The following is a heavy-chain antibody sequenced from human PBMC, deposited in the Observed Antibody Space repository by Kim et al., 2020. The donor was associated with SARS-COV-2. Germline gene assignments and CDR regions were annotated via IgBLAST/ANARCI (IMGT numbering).Heavy chain of an antibody. CDR3: ARRSAGIDW. CDR2: GPT. J-gene: IGHJ4*02. Sequence: GPTRCNPSLESRVTLSVDMSKNQFSLKLRSVTAADTAIYYCARRSAGIDWWGQGTPVTVSS. V-gene: IGHV4-34*01.